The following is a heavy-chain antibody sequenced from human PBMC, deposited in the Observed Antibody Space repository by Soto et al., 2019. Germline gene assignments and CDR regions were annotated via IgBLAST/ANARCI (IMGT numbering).Heavy chain of an antibody. V-gene: IGHV3-66*01. J-gene: IGHJ6*03. D-gene: IGHD2-15*01. CDR2: IQSGGTT. CDR1: GFTVSSKY. Sequence: EVQLVESGGGLVQPGGSLRLSCAASGFTVSSKYMSWVRQAPGKGLEWVSLIQSGGTTYYADSVKGRFTIYRDSSKNMLHLKMDSLRAEYSAVYYCARCDGLCRGCSCFGVTMDVWGKGTTVTVSS. CDR3: ARCDGLCRGCSCFGVTMDV.